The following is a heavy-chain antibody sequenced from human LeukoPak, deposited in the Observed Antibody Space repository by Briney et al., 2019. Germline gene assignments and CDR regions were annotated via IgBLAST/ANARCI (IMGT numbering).Heavy chain of an antibody. J-gene: IGHJ3*02. CDR2: IRYDGSNK. CDR1: GFTFSSYG. D-gene: IGHD6-19*01. CDR3: ARADSSGWYRAAFDI. Sequence: GGSLRLSCAASGFTFSSYGMHWVRQTPGKGLEWVAFIRYDGSNKYYADSVKGRFTISRDNSKNTLYLQMNSLRAEDTAVYYCARADSSGWYRAAFDIWGQGTMVTVSS. V-gene: IGHV3-30*02.